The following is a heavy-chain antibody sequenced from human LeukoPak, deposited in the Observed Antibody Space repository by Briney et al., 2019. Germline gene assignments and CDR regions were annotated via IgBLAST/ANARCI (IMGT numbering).Heavy chain of an antibody. D-gene: IGHD1-26*01. V-gene: IGHV4-59*01. CDR3: ARGEYEDLVDN. J-gene: IGHJ4*02. CDR1: CGSISDYY. CDR2: LYYSGNT. Sequence: TSETLSLTCTVACGSISDYYWSWIRQSPVRGLEWIGYLYYSGNTNYNPSLKSRLTISRDMAKNQFSLKLSSVTSADTAVYYCARGEYEDLVDNWGQGTLVTVSS.